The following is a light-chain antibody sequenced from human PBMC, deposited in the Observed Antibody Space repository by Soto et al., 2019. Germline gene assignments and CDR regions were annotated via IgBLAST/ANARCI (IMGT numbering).Light chain of an antibody. Sequence: DIQMTQSPSTLSASVGDIVTITCRASQDISAWLAWYQQKPGKPPKLVIYKATALETGVPSRSSGSGSGTEFTLTISSLQPDDFTTYYCQQYSAFPWTFGQGTKLDIK. CDR3: QQYSAFPWT. CDR2: KAT. V-gene: IGKV1-5*03. CDR1: QDISAW. J-gene: IGKJ1*01.